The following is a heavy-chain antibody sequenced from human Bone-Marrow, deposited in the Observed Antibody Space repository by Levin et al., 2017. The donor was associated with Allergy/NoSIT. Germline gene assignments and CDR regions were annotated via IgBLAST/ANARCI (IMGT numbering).Heavy chain of an antibody. J-gene: IGHJ4*02. V-gene: IGHV3-30*18. D-gene: IGHD3-16*01. CDR3: AKDGGDYYFDY. CDR1: GFPFSSYG. Sequence: LSLTCAASGFPFSSYGMHWVRQAPGKGLEWVAVISYDGSNKYYADSVKGRFTISRDNSKNTLYLQMNSLRAEDTAVYYCAKDGGDYYFDYWGQGTLVTVSS. CDR2: ISYDGSNK.